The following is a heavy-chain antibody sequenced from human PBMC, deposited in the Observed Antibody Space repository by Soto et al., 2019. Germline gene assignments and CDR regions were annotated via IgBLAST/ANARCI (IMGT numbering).Heavy chain of an antibody. D-gene: IGHD5-12*01. CDR1: GFNFRNYA. J-gene: IGHJ6*02. V-gene: IGHV3-23*01. CDR2: ISGSGDES. CDR3: TKAEATMITGWPYYGVDV. Sequence: GGSLRLSCAGSGFNFRNYALTWVRQGPGKRLEWVSGISGSGDESHYADSVKGRFTISRDNSKNRLYLQMDSLRIEDTAVYYCTKAEATMITGWPYYGVDVWGPGTTVTSP.